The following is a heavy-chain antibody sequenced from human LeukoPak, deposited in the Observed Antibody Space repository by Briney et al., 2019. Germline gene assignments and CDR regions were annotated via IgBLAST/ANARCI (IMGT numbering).Heavy chain of an antibody. V-gene: IGHV3-7*03. CDR1: GFTFSSHW. D-gene: IGHD5-12*01. J-gene: IGHJ4*02. CDR2: IKEDGSVK. Sequence: GGSLRLSCTASGFTFSSHWMTWVRQPPGKGLGWVANIKEDGSVKYYVDSVKGRFTISRDNTKNALYLQMNSLRADDTAVYFCASDSTWRLDYWGQGTLITVSS. CDR3: ASDSTWRLDY.